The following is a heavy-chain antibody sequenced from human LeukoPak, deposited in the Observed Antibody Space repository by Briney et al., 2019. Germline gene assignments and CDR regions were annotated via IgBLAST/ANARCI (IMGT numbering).Heavy chain of an antibody. Sequence: PSETLSLTCTVSGGSISTYYWSWIRQPPGKGLEWIGSIYYSGSTYYNPSLKSRVTISVDTSKNQFSLKLSSVTAADTAVYYCARSSDILTGYYNWGSYDYWGQGTLVTVSS. V-gene: IGHV4-39*07. CDR2: IYYSGST. CDR1: GGSISTYY. D-gene: IGHD3-9*01. J-gene: IGHJ4*02. CDR3: ARSSDILTGYYNWGSYDY.